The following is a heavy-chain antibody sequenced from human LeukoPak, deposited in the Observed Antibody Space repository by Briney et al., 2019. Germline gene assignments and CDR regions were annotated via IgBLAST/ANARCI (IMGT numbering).Heavy chain of an antibody. J-gene: IGHJ6*03. D-gene: IGHD6-13*01. CDR3: ARDPKISSWYFPFSHSYMDV. CDR2: ISAYNGNT. CDR1: GYTFTSYG. V-gene: IGHV1-18*01. Sequence: ASVKVSCKASGYTFTSYGISWVRQAPGQGLEWMGWISAYNGNTNYAQKLQGRVTMTTDTSTSTAYMELRSLRSDDTAVYYCARDPKISSWYFPFSHSYMDVWGKGTTVTISS.